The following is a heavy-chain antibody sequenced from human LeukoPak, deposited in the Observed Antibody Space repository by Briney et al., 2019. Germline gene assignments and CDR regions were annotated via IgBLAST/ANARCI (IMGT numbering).Heavy chain of an antibody. CDR2: ISGSSSTI. V-gene: IGHV3-48*04. J-gene: IGHJ4*02. D-gene: IGHD2-2*01. Sequence: PGGSLRLFCAASGFTFSTYNMNWVRQAPGKGLEWVSFISGSSSTIYYADSVKGRFTVSRDDAKNSLYLQMNSLRSEDTAVYYCARGPGPATHRPPFDYWRQGTLVSVSS. CDR3: ARGPGPATHRPPFDY. CDR1: GFTFSTYN.